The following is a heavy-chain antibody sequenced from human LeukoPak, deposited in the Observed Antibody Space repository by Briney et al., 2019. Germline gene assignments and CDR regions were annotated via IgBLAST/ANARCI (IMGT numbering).Heavy chain of an antibody. V-gene: IGHV3-30*03. J-gene: IGHJ4*02. D-gene: IGHD6-19*01. CDR1: GFIFSSYG. CDR3: ARDRDSSGWYPGY. Sequence: GGSLRLSCAASGFIFSSYGMHWVRQAPGKGLEWVAVISYDGSNKYYADSVKGRFTISRDNSKNTLYLQMNSLRAEDTAVYYCARDRDSSGWYPGYWGQGTLVTVSS. CDR2: ISYDGSNK.